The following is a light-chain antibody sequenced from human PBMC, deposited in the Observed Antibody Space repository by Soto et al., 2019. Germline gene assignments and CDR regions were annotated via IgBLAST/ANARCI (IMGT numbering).Light chain of an antibody. J-gene: IGKJ2*01. CDR2: GAS. V-gene: IGKV3-15*01. Sequence: DIVLTQSPCTLSLSPGERATLSCRASERLSSVYLAWYQQRPGQPPRLLIYGASNRATGIPARFSGSGSGTEFTLTISSLQSEDFALYYCHQYNSWPPGTFGQGTKVYIK. CDR3: HQYNSWPPGT. CDR1: ERLSSVY.